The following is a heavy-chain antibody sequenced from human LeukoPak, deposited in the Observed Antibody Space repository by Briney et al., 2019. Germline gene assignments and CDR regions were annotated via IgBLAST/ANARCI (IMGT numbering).Heavy chain of an antibody. J-gene: IGHJ5*02. D-gene: IGHD2-2*01. V-gene: IGHV3-23*01. CDR1: GFTFSSYA. CDR3: AKLDADIVVVPAASDP. Sequence: GGSLRLSCAASGFTFSSYAMSWVRQAPGKGLDWVSAISGSGGSTYYADSVKGRFTISRDNSKNTLYLQMNSLRAEDTAVYYCAKLDADIVVVPAASDPWGQGTLVTVSS. CDR2: ISGSGGST.